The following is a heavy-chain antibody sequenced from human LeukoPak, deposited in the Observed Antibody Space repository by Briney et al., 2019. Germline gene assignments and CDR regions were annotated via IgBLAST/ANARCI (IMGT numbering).Heavy chain of an antibody. D-gene: IGHD2-2*01. V-gene: IGHV3-23*01. CDR2: VTGSSSNT. J-gene: IGHJ4*02. Sequence: GGSLRLSCAASGFNFTIYALTWVRQAPGKGLDWVSAVTGSSSNTYYADSVKGRFTISRDNSKNILYLEMNSLRVEDTAIYYCAKDRSSATSCSNYWGRGTLVTVSS. CDR3: AKDRSSATSCSNY. CDR1: GFNFTIYA.